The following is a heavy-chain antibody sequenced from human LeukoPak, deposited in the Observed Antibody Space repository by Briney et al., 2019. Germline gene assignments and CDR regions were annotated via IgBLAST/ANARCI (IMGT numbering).Heavy chain of an antibody. CDR1: GFTFSSYG. CDR3: ARGSPYYDISTGYTFDY. V-gene: IGHV3-33*01. Sequence: GRSLRLSCAASGFTFSSYGMHWVRQAPGKGLEWVAVIWYDGSNKYYADSVKGRFTISRDNSKNTLYLQMNSLRAEDTAVYYCARGSPYYDISTGYTFDYWGQGTLVTVSS. J-gene: IGHJ4*02. CDR2: IWYDGSNK. D-gene: IGHD3-9*01.